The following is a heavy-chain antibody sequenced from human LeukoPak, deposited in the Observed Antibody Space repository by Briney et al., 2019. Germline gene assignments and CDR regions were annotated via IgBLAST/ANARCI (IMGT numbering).Heavy chain of an antibody. J-gene: IGHJ4*02. D-gene: IGHD2-15*01. Sequence: GGSLRLSCAASGFTFSTYNMNWVRQAPGKGLEWVSSISSGSNYIYYADSVKGRFTLSRDNAKNSLYLQMNSLRAEDTAVYYCATVVEVGDWGQGTLVTVSS. V-gene: IGHV3-21*01. CDR3: ATVVEVGD. CDR1: GFTFSTYN. CDR2: ISSGSNYI.